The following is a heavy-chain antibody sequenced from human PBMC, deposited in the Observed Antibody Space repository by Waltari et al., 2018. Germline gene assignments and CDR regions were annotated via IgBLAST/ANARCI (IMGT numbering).Heavy chain of an antibody. V-gene: IGHV5-10-1*03. D-gene: IGHD1-26*01. Sequence: EVQLVQSGAEVKKPGESLRISCKGSGYNFTTYWISWVRQMPGKGLEWMGRIDPNDSYNNYRPSFQGHVTISGDKSINTAYLQWSRLRASDTAIYYCARHPVYWDQGHNYGLDVWGQGTTVTVSS. J-gene: IGHJ6*02. CDR1: GYNFTTYW. CDR2: IDPNDSYN. CDR3: ARHPVYWDQGHNYGLDV.